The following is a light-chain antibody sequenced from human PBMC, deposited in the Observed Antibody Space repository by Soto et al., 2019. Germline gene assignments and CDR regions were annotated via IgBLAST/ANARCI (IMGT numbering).Light chain of an antibody. CDR2: DVS. J-gene: IGLJ2*01. CDR3: SSYTDSSTLV. CDR1: SSDVGGYNH. Sequence: QSALTQPASVSGSPGQSITISCTGTSSDVGGYNHVSWYQQHPGKAPKLMIFDVSYRPSGVSNRFSGSKSGNTASLTISGLQSEDDADYYCSSYTDSSTLVFGGGTKVTVL. V-gene: IGLV2-14*01.